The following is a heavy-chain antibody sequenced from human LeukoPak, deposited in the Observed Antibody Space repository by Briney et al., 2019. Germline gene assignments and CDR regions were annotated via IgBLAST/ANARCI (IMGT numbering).Heavy chain of an antibody. J-gene: IGHJ3*02. V-gene: IGHV1-69*04. D-gene: IGHD3-22*01. Sequence: GAPVKVSCKASGGTFSSYAISWVGQAPGQGLEWMGRIIPIFGIASYAQKFQGRVTITADKSTSTAYMELSSLRSEDTAVYYCARPYDSSGYAGDFHAFDIWGQGTMVTVSS. CDR2: IIPIFGIA. CDR3: ARPYDSSGYAGDFHAFDI. CDR1: GGTFSSYA.